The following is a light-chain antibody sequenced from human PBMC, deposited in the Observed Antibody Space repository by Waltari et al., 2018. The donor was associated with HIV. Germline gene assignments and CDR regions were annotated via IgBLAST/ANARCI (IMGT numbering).Light chain of an antibody. Sequence: DIVMTQSPDSLVVSLGERATINCRSSQSVLYSSNNKSCLAWYQQKPGQPPKLFLYWASTRESGVPDRFSGSGSGTDFTLTISSLQAEDVAVYYCHQYYTTPRTFGQGTKVEIK. J-gene: IGKJ1*01. CDR2: WAS. CDR1: QSVLYSSNNKSC. V-gene: IGKV4-1*01. CDR3: HQYYTTPRT.